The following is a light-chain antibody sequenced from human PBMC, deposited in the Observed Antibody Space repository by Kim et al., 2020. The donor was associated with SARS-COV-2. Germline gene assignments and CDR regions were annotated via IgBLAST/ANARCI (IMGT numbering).Light chain of an antibody. Sequence: AIQLTQSPSSLSTSVGDRVTVTCRASQGISSAFAWYQQKPGKAPKLLIYDASILERGIPSRFSGSGSGTDFTLTISSLQSEDFASYHCLHFNSYARSLTFGGGTKVDIK. V-gene: IGKV1-13*02. J-gene: IGKJ4*01. CDR2: DAS. CDR1: QGISSA. CDR3: LHFNSYARSLT.